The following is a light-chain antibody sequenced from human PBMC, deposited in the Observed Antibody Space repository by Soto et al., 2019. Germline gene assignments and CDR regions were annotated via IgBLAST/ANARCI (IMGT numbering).Light chain of an antibody. CDR3: QQYNNRPRT. CDR2: GAS. CDR1: QSVGHN. Sequence: DIVMTQSPVTLSVSPGDRATLSCRASQSVGHNLAWFQQKPGQAPRLLIYGASAGATGIPDRFSGSGFGTEFTLTIRSLQSEDLAVYYCQQYNNRPRTFGQGTKVEMK. J-gene: IGKJ1*01. V-gene: IGKV3-15*01.